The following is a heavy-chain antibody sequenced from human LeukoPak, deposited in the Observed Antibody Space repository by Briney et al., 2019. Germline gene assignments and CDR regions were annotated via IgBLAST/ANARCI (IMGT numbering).Heavy chain of an antibody. CDR3: AVSTVKVTTRTLDH. Sequence: PSETLSLTCDVYGGSFSGYFWTWFRQPPGKGLEWIGEISQSGSQIYKPSLKSRVTISVDTSKNQFSLKLTSVTAADTAVYYCAVSTVKVTTRTLDHWSQGTLVTVSS. J-gene: IGHJ4*02. D-gene: IGHD4-17*01. V-gene: IGHV4-34*01. CDR2: ISQSGSQ. CDR1: GGSFSGYF.